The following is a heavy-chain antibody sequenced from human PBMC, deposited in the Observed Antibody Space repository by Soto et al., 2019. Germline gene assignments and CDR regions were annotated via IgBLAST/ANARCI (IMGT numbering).Heavy chain of an antibody. V-gene: IGHV3-48*03. CDR1: GFTFSSYE. CDR3: ARSYGSGSYPYYYYYGMDV. CDR2: ISSSGSTI. J-gene: IGHJ6*02. Sequence: AGGSLRLSCAASGFTFSSYEMNWVRQAPGKGLEWVSYISSSGSTIYYADSVKGRFTISRDNAKNSLYLQMNSLRAEDTAVYYCARSYGSGSYPYYYYYGMDVWGQGTTVTVSS. D-gene: IGHD3-10*01.